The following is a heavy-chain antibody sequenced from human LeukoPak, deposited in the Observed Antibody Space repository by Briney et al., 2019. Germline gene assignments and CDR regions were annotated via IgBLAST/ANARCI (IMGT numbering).Heavy chain of an antibody. V-gene: IGHV3-7*01. J-gene: IGHJ4*02. CDR1: GFTFSRYW. CDR3: ARNPVLGRTVYYFDY. CDR2: IKQDGSEK. Sequence: GGSLRLSCAASGFTFSRYWMSWVRQAPGKGLEGVANIKQDGSEKYYVESLKGRFTISRDNAKNSLYLQMNSLRAEYTAVYACARNPVLGRTVYYFDYWGQGTLVTVSS. D-gene: IGHD4-17*01.